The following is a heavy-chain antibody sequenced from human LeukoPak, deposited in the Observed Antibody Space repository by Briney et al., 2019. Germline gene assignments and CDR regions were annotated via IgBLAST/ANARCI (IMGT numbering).Heavy chain of an antibody. J-gene: IGHJ6*02. Sequence: GASVKVSCKASGGTFSSYAISWVRQAPGQGLEWMGWINPNSGGTNYAQKFQGRVTMTRDTSISTAYMELSRLRSDDTAVYYCARDTVIMSYYYYGMDVWGQGTTVTVSS. D-gene: IGHD3-3*01. CDR2: INPNSGGT. CDR1: GGTFSSYA. V-gene: IGHV1-2*02. CDR3: ARDTVIMSYYYYGMDV.